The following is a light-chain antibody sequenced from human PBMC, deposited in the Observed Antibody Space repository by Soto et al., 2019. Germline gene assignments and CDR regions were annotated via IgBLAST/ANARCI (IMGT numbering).Light chain of an antibody. CDR3: HQRINWPRT. CDR2: DAS. J-gene: IGKJ2*01. V-gene: IGKV3-11*01. Sequence: DIVLTQSPATLSLSPGERATLSCRASQSVSSYLAWYQQKPGQAPRLLIYDASNRATGIPARFSGSGSGTDFTLTISSLGPEDSAVYYCHQRINWPRTFGQGTTMEIK. CDR1: QSVSSY.